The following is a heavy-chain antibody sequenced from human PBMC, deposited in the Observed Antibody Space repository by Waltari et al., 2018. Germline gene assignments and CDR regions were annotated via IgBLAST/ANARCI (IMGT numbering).Heavy chain of an antibody. CDR3: ARWSGYSGRADY. CDR1: GYTFTSYD. Sequence: QVQLVQSGAEVKKPGASVKVSCKASGYTFTSYDINWVRQATGQGLEWMGWMNPNSGNTCYAQKFQGRGTMTRNTSISTAYMELSRLRSEDTAVYYCARWSGYSGRADYWGQGTLVTVSS. J-gene: IGHJ4*02. V-gene: IGHV1-8*01. CDR2: MNPNSGNT. D-gene: IGHD3-3*01.